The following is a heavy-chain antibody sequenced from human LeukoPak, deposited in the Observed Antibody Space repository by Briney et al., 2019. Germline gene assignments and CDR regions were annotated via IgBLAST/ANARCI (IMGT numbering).Heavy chain of an antibody. CDR2: IKQDGSEE. CDR3: ARAGNYDILTGYTAYDYYYYMDV. Sequence: GGSLRLSCAASGFTFSSYWMSWVRQAPGKGLEWVANIKQDGSEEYYVDSVKGRFTISRDNAKNSLYLQMNSLRAEDTAVYYCARAGNYDILTGYTAYDYYYYMDVWGKGTTVTVSS. J-gene: IGHJ6*03. V-gene: IGHV3-7*01. D-gene: IGHD3-9*01. CDR1: GFTFSSYW.